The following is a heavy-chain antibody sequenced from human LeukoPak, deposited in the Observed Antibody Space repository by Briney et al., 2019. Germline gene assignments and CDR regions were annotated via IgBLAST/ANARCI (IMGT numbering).Heavy chain of an antibody. J-gene: IGHJ4*02. CDR3: ARDREDTAMVTIFGY. CDR1: GFTFSSYA. D-gene: IGHD5-18*01. CDR2: ISYDGSNK. Sequence: GRSLRLSCAASGFTFSSYAMHWVRQAPGKGLEWVAVISYDGSNKYCADSVKGRFTISRDNSKNTLYLQMNSLRAEDTAVYYCARDREDTAMVTIFGYWGQGTLVTVSS. V-gene: IGHV3-30-3*01.